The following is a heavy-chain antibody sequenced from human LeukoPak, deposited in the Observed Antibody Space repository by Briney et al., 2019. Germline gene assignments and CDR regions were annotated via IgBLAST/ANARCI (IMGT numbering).Heavy chain of an antibody. J-gene: IGHJ4*02. Sequence: GGALRLSCAASGFTFSSYSMNWVRQAPGKGLEWASFISSSSSTTYYADSVKGRFTISRDNAKNSLYLQMSSLRVEDTAVYYCVRLYYYDSSDYYGVFDYWGQGTLVTVSS. CDR1: GFTFSSYS. CDR2: ISSSSSTT. D-gene: IGHD3-22*01. V-gene: IGHV3-48*01. CDR3: VRLYYYDSSDYYGVFDY.